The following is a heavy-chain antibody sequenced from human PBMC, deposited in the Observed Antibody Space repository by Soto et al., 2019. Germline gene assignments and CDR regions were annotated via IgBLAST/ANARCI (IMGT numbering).Heavy chain of an antibody. V-gene: IGHV3-23*01. J-gene: IGHJ4*02. CDR1: GFTFSSYA. Sequence: PGGSLRLSCAASGFTFSSYAMSWVHQAPGKGLEWVSAISGSGGSTYYADSVKGRFTISRDNSKNTLYLQMNSLRAEDTAVYYCAKVYDFWSGYWPDLGYYFDYWGQGTLVTVSS. CDR2: ISGSGGST. CDR3: AKVYDFWSGYWPDLGYYFDY. D-gene: IGHD3-3*01.